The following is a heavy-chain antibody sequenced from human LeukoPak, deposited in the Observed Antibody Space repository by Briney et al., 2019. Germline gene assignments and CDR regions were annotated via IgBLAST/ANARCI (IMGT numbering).Heavy chain of an antibody. CDR3: TSQGSTYYDFWSGPQGWFDP. Sequence: GASVKVSCKASGGTFSSYAISWVRQAPGQGLEWMGGFIPIFGTANYAQKFQGRVTITADESTSTAYMELSSLRSEDTAVYYCTSQGSTYYDFWSGPQGWFDPWGQGTLVTVSS. J-gene: IGHJ5*02. CDR2: FIPIFGTA. CDR1: GGTFSSYA. D-gene: IGHD3-3*01. V-gene: IGHV1-69*13.